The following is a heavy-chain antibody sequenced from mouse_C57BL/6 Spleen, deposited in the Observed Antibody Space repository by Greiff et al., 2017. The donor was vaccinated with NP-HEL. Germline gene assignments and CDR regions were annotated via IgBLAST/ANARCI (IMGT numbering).Heavy chain of an antibody. J-gene: IGHJ3*01. Sequence: EVKLMESGGGLVKPGGSLKLSCAASGFTFSSYTMSWVRQTPEKRLEWVATISGGGGNTYYPDSVKGRFTISRDNAKNTLYLQMSSLRSEDTALYYCARQGYGSSYVFAYWGQGTLVTVSA. CDR1: GFTFSSYT. CDR3: ARQGYGSSYVFAY. V-gene: IGHV5-9*01. D-gene: IGHD1-1*01. CDR2: ISGGGGNT.